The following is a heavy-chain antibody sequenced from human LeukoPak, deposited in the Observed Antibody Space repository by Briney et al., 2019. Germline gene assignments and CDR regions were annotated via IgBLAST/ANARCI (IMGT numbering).Heavy chain of an antibody. CDR2: ISSSSRYI. CDR1: GFTFSFYG. CDR3: ARESSYYYDSSGYYEGGDAFDI. J-gene: IGHJ3*02. D-gene: IGHD3-22*01. V-gene: IGHV3-21*01. Sequence: GGSLRLSCAASGFTFSFYGMSWVRQAPGKGLEWVSSISSSSRYIYYADSVKGRFTISRDNAKNSLYLQMNSLRVEDTAVYYCARESSYYYDSSGYYEGGDAFDIWGQGTMVTVAS.